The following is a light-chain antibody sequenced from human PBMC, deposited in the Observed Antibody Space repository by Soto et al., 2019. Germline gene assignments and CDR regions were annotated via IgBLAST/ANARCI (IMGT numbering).Light chain of an antibody. CDR3: GTWHSSLNGVV. CDR1: SSNIGNNY. CDR2: DNN. V-gene: IGLV1-51*01. Sequence: QSVLTQPPSVSAAPGQRVTISCSGSSSNIGNNYVSWYRQLPGTNPKLLIYDNNRRPSGISDRFSGSKSGTSATLDITGLQTGDEADYYCGTWHSSLNGVVFGGGTKLTV. J-gene: IGLJ2*01.